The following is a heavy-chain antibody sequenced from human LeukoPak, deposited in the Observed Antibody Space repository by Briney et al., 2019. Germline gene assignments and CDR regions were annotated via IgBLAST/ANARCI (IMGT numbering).Heavy chain of an antibody. J-gene: IGHJ4*02. V-gene: IGHV1-2*02. CDR1: GYIFTGYY. CDR3: ARTYSGSYYLRD. D-gene: IGHD1-26*01. CDR2: INPNSGGT. Sequence: ASVKVSCKASGYIFTGYYMHWVRQAPGQGLEWMGWINPNSGGTNYAQKFQGRVTMTRDTSISTAYMELSRLRSDDTAVYYCARTYSGSYYLRDWGQGTLVTVSS.